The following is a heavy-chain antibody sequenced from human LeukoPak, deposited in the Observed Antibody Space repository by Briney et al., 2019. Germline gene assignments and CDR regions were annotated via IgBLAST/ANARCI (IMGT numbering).Heavy chain of an antibody. Sequence: GGSLRLSCTASGFIFNNFGLMWVRQAPGKGLEWVSAISNDGGGTTYADFVKGRFTISRDNSKNTLFLQMNSLRAEDTAVYYCAAESSSSWEGHWGQGTLVTVSS. D-gene: IGHD6-6*01. CDR1: GFIFNNFG. J-gene: IGHJ4*02. CDR2: ISNDGGGT. CDR3: AAESSSSWEGH. V-gene: IGHV3-23*01.